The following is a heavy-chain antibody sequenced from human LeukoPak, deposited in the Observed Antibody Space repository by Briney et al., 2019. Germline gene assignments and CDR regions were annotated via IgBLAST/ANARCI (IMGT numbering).Heavy chain of an antibody. Sequence: PSETLSLTCTVSGGSISSSSYYWGWIRQPPGKGLEWIGSIYYSGSTYYNPSLNSRVTISVDTSKNQFSLKLSSVTAADTAVYCCARGEWLGLRPPRNWYFDLWGRGTLVTVSS. CDR1: GGSISSSSYY. CDR2: IYYSGST. D-gene: IGHD3-3*01. CDR3: ARGEWLGLRPPRNWYFDL. V-gene: IGHV4-39*07. J-gene: IGHJ2*01.